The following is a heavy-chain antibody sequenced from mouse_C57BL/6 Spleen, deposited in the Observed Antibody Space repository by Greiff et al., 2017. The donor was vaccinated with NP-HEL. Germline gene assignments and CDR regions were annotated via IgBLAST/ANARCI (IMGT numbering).Heavy chain of an antibody. CDR3: ARGPPITTVVDY. V-gene: IGHV1-53*01. CDR1: GYTFTSYW. Sequence: QVQLQQPGTELVKPGASVKLSCKASGYTFTSYWMHWVKQRPGQGLEWIGNINPSNGGTNYIEKFKSKATLTVDKSSSTAYMQLSSLTSEDSAVYYCARGPPITTVVDYWGQGTTLTVSS. J-gene: IGHJ2*01. CDR2: INPSNGGT. D-gene: IGHD1-1*01.